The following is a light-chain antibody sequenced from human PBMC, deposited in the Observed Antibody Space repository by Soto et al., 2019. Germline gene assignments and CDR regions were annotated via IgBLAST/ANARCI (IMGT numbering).Light chain of an antibody. J-gene: IGKJ2*01. CDR2: DAS. V-gene: IGKV3-11*01. CDR3: QQRSNWPRT. CDR1: QSVSSY. Sequence: EIVLTQSPATLSLSPGERATLSCRASQSVSSYLAWYQQKPGQAPSLLIYDASNRATGIPARFSGSGSGTDFTLTISSREPEDFAVYYCQQRSNWPRTFGQGTKLEI.